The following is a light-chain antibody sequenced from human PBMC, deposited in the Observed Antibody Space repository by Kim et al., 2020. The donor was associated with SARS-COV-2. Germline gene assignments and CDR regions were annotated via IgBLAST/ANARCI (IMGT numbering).Light chain of an antibody. J-gene: IGKJ1*01. CDR2: KAS. CDR1: QSISSW. CDR3: LQYTTYWT. Sequence: DIQMTQSPSTLSASVGDRVTITCRASQSISSWLAWYQQKPGKAPKLLIHKASSLESGVPSRFSGNGSGREFTLTISGLQPDDFATYYCLQYTTYWTFGQGTKVDIK. V-gene: IGKV1-5*03.